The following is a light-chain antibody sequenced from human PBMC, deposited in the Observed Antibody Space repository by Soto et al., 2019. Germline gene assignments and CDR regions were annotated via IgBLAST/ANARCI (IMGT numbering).Light chain of an antibody. CDR1: QSVSSN. V-gene: IGKV3-15*01. CDR3: KQYGSSST. Sequence: EIVMTQSPATLSVSPGDRATLSCRASQSVSSNLAWYQQKPGQAPRLLIYGASTRATGVQARFSGSGSGTEFTLTIRSLQSEDFAVYYCKQYGSSSTCGQGTRLEIK. CDR2: GAS. J-gene: IGKJ5*01.